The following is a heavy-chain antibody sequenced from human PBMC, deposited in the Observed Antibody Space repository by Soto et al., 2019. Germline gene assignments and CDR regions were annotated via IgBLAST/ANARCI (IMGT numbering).Heavy chain of an antibody. Sequence: ASVKVSCKASGYTFTGYYMHWVRQAPGQGLEWMGWINPNSGGTNYAQKFQGWVTMTRDTSISTAYMELSRLRSDDTAVYYCARADPTYYYDSSGPTGPWGQGTLVTVSS. V-gene: IGHV1-2*04. D-gene: IGHD3-22*01. CDR3: ARADPTYYYDSSGPTGP. CDR2: INPNSGGT. CDR1: GYTFTGYY. J-gene: IGHJ5*02.